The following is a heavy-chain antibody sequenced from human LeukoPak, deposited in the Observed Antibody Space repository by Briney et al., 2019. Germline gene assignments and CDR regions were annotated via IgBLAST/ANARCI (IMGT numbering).Heavy chain of an antibody. CDR2: IYTSGST. D-gene: IGHD3-22*01. Sequence: SETLSLTCTVSGGSISSYYWSWIRQPAGKGLEWIGRIYTSGSTNYNPSLKSRVTMSVDTSKNQFSLKLSSVTAADTAVYYCARIHYDSSGYHFDYWGQGTLVTVSS. J-gene: IGHJ4*02. CDR3: ARIHYDSSGYHFDY. CDR1: GGSISSYY. V-gene: IGHV4-4*07.